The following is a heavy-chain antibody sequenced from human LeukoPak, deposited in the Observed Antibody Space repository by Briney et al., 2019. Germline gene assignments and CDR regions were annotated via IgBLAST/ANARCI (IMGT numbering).Heavy chain of an antibody. CDR3: AKVVPTQNPGF. Sequence: GGSLRLSCAASGFTVSSNYMSWVRQAPGKGLEWVSAITGSGDNTYYADSVKGRFTISRDNSKNTLYLQMNSLRAEDTAVYYCAKVVPTQNPGFWGQGTLVTVSS. V-gene: IGHV3-23*01. J-gene: IGHJ4*02. CDR2: ITGSGDNT. CDR1: GFTVSSNY.